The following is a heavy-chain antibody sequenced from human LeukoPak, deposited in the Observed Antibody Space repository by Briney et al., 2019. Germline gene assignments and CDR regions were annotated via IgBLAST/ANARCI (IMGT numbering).Heavy chain of an antibody. J-gene: IGHJ3*02. CDR2: ISYDGSNK. Sequence: GRSLRLSCAASGFTFSSNGMHWVRQAPGKGLEWVAVISYDGSNKYHADSVKGRFTISRDNAKNSLYLQMNSLRAEDTAVYYCAREGPTDGPAFDIWGQGTMVTVSS. CDR3: AREGPTDGPAFDI. CDR1: GFTFSSNG. V-gene: IGHV3-30*03.